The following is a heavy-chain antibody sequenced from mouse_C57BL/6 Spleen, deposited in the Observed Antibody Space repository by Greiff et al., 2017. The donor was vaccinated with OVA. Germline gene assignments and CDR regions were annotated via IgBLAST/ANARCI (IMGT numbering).Heavy chain of an antibody. J-gene: IGHJ3*01. CDR3: AREGAYDGYYVGFAY. CDR2: ISYDGSN. Sequence: VQLQESGPGLVKPSQSLSLTCSVTGYSITSGYYWNWIRQFPGNKLEWMGYISYDGSNNYNPSLKNRISITRDTSKNQFFLKLNSVTTEDTATYYCAREGAYDGYYVGFAYWGQGTLVTVSA. D-gene: IGHD2-3*01. V-gene: IGHV3-6*01. CDR1: GYSITSGYY.